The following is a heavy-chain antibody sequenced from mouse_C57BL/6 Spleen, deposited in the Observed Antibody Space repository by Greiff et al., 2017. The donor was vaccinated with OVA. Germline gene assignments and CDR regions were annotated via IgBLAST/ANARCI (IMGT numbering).Heavy chain of an antibody. J-gene: IGHJ2*01. CDR2: ISTKANGSTT. D-gene: IGHD1-1*01. V-gene: IGHV7-3*01. CDR1: GFTFTDYY. CDR3: ARSDYGSSCDY. Sequence: EVQRVESGGGLVQPGGSLSLSCAASGFTFTDYYMSWVRQPPGKALEWFGFISTKANGSTTEYSSSVKGRFTISRDNSQSSLYLQMNALRAEDSATDYCARSDYGSSCDYWGQGTTLTVSS.